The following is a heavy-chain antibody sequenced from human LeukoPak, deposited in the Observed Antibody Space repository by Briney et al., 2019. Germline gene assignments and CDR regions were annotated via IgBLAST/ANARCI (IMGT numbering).Heavy chain of an antibody. CDR2: INPNSGGT. V-gene: IGHV1-2*02. CDR1: GYTFTGYY. Sequence: ASVKVSCKASGYTFTGYYMHWVRQAPGQGLEWMGWINPNSGGTNYAQKFQGRVTMTRDTPISTAYMELSRLRSDDTAVYYCARVRGGFYSSGWEVGFDYWGQGTLVTVSS. J-gene: IGHJ4*02. D-gene: IGHD6-19*01. CDR3: ARVRGGFYSSGWEVGFDY.